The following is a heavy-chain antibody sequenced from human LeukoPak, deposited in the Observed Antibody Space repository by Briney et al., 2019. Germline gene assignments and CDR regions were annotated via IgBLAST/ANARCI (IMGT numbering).Heavy chain of an antibody. Sequence: ASVKVSCKASGYTFTSYGISWVRQAPGQGLEWMGWISAYNGNTNYAQKLQGRVTMTTDTSTSTAYTELRSLRSDDTAVYYCASPAPGYCSSTSCYDLDYWGQGTLVTVSS. CDR3: ASPAPGYCSSTSCYDLDY. CDR1: GYTFTSYG. V-gene: IGHV1-18*01. J-gene: IGHJ4*02. CDR2: ISAYNGNT. D-gene: IGHD2-2*01.